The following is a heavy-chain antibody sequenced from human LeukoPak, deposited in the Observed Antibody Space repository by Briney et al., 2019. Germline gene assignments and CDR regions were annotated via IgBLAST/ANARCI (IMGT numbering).Heavy chain of an antibody. D-gene: IGHD1-26*01. CDR1: GYTFTSYG. Sequence: GGSVKVSCKASGYTFTSYGISWVRQAPGQGLEWMGWISAYNGNTNYAQKLQGRVTMTTDTSTSTAYMELRSLRSDDTAVYYCARDLSGSYRGSFDYWGQGTLVTVSS. CDR2: ISAYNGNT. J-gene: IGHJ4*02. CDR3: ARDLSGSYRGSFDY. V-gene: IGHV1-18*01.